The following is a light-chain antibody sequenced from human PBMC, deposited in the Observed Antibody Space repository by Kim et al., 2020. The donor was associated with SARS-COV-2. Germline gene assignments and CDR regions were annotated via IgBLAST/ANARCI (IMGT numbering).Light chain of an antibody. CDR3: QAWDSSTYV. J-gene: IGLJ1*01. Sequence: VSPRQTASVTRSGDKLGDKYACWYQQKPGQSPVVVIYQDSKRPSGIPERFSGSNSGNTATLTISGTQAMDEADYYCQAWDSSTYVFGTGTKVTVL. V-gene: IGLV3-1*01. CDR1: KLGDKY. CDR2: QDS.